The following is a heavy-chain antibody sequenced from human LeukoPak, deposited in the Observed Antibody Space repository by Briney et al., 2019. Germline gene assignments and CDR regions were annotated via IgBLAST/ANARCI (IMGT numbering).Heavy chain of an antibody. V-gene: IGHV3-30*02. Sequence: GGSLRLSCAASGFTFSSYGMHWARQAPGKGLEWVAFTRHDGSNKYYADSAKGRFTISRDNSKNTLYLQMNSLRAEDTAVYYCAKDKSSGWSFDYWGQGTLVTVSS. J-gene: IGHJ4*02. CDR2: TRHDGSNK. CDR1: GFTFSSYG. D-gene: IGHD6-19*01. CDR3: AKDKSSGWSFDY.